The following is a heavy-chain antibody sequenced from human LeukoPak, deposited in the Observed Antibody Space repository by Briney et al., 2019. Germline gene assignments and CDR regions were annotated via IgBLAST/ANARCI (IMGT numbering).Heavy chain of an antibody. V-gene: IGHV1-46*01. CDR1: GYTFSSYG. D-gene: IGHD6-13*01. CDR2: INPSGGST. Sequence: ASVKVSCKASGYTFSSYGLSWVRQAPGQGLEWMGIINPSGGSTSYAQKFQGRVTMTRDMSTSTVYMELSSLRSEDTAVYYCARSVLAAAGTSARKNNWFDPWGQGTLVTVSS. CDR3: ARSVLAAAGTSARKNNWFDP. J-gene: IGHJ5*02.